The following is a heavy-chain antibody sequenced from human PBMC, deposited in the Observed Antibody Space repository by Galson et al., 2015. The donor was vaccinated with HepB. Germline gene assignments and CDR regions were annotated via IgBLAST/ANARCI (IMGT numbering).Heavy chain of an antibody. CDR3: ASDSDDKRTPDCYDI. CDR2: ISDSSGRT. V-gene: IGHV3-23*01. J-gene: IGHJ3*02. Sequence: SLRLSCAASGFTFSNYAMTWVRQAPGKGLEWVSTISDSSGRTQYADSVKGRFTISRDNSKNTLYLQMNSLRAEDTAVYYCASDSDDKRTPDCYDIWGQGTMVTVSS. CDR1: GFTFSNYA. D-gene: IGHD1-14*01.